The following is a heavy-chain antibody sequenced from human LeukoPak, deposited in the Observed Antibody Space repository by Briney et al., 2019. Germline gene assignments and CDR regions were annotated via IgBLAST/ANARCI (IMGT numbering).Heavy chain of an antibody. CDR2: VIPIFSTA. CDR1: GGTFSSYA. V-gene: IGHV1-69*05. Sequence: ASVTVSFKASGGTFSSYAITWVRQAPGQRLGWMGGVIPIFSTANYAQKFQGRVTITTDESTSTAYMQLSSLRSEDTAVYSRPRAGIAATGTLHYSYHYMDVWGKGTTVTVSS. D-gene: IGHD6-13*01. J-gene: IGHJ6*03. CDR3: PRAGIAATGTLHYSYHYMDV.